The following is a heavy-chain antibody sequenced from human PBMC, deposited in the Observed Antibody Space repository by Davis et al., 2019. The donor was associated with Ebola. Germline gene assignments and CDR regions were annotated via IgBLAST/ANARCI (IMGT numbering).Heavy chain of an antibody. Sequence: SVQVSCKASGGSFSSYVINWVRQAPGQGLEWMGGIIPVFGKTSYAQEFQGRVTISADESTSTAYMELTSLRSGDTAVYFCARVQMIRVYWGQGTLVTVSS. CDR2: IIPVFGKT. CDR3: ARVQMIRVY. CDR1: GGSFSSYV. V-gene: IGHV1-69*13. D-gene: IGHD3-22*01. J-gene: IGHJ4*02.